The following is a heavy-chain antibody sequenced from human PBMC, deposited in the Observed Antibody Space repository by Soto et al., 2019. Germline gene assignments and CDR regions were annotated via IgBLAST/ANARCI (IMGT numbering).Heavy chain of an antibody. Sequence: QITLKESGPTLVKPTQTLTLTCTFSGFSLSTSGVGVGWIRQPPGKALEWLALIYWDDDKRYSPSLKSRLTITKDTSKNQVVLTMTNMDPVDTATYSCAHMFGLVVGDYYYYYGMDVWGQGTTVTVSS. CDR3: AHMFGLVVGDYYYYYGMDV. V-gene: IGHV2-5*02. CDR2: IYWDDDK. CDR1: GFSLSTSGVG. D-gene: IGHD3-22*01. J-gene: IGHJ6*02.